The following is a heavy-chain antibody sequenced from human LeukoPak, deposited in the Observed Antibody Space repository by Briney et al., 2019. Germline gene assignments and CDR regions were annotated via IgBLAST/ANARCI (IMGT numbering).Heavy chain of an antibody. CDR3: ARWAGYCSITNCYTAFDY. V-gene: IGHV1-69*13. CDR1: GGTFSSYA. CDR2: IIPIFGTA. Sequence: GASVKVSCKASGGTFSSYAISWVRQAPGQGLEWMGRIIPIFGTANYAQKFQGRVTITADESTNTAYMELSSLRSEDTAVYYCARWAGYCSITNCYTAFDYWGQGTLVTVSS. D-gene: IGHD2-2*02. J-gene: IGHJ4*02.